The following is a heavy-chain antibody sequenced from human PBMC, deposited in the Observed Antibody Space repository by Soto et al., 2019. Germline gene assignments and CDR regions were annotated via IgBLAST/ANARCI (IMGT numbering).Heavy chain of an antibody. J-gene: IGHJ3*02. Sequence: GGSLRLSCAASGFTFSSYGMHWVRQAPGKGLEWVAVISYDGSNKYYADSVKGRFTISRDNSKNTLYLQMNSLRAEDTAVYYCAKGGIGYCSGGSCYEGENAFDIWGQGTMVTVSS. CDR3: AKGGIGYCSGGSCYEGENAFDI. D-gene: IGHD2-15*01. V-gene: IGHV3-30*18. CDR1: GFTFSSYG. CDR2: ISYDGSNK.